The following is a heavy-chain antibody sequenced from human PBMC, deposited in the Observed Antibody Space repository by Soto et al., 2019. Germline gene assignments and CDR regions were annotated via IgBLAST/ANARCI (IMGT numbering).Heavy chain of an antibody. D-gene: IGHD6-13*01. CDR3: ARHPERIAQIGWFDP. J-gene: IGHJ5*02. CDR2: ISSSSSTI. Sequence: HPGGSLRLSCAASGFTFSSYNMNWVRQAPGKGLEWVSYISSSSSTIYYADSVKGRFTISRDNAKNSLYLQMNSLRAEDTAVYYCARHPERIAQIGWFDPWGQGTLVTVYS. CDR1: GFTFSSYN. V-gene: IGHV3-48*01.